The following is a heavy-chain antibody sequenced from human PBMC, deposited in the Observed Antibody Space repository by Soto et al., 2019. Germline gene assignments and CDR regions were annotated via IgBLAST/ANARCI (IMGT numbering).Heavy chain of an antibody. CDR1: GYTFTSYA. CDR3: ARSLAAVANDLDY. V-gene: IGHV1-3*01. J-gene: IGHJ4*02. CDR2: INAGNGNT. Sequence: ASVKVSCKASGYTFTSYAMHWVRQAPGQRLEWMGWINAGNGNTKYSQKFQGRVTISRDTSASTAYMELSRLRSDDTAVYYCARSLAAVANDLDYWGQGSLVTVSS. D-gene: IGHD6-13*01.